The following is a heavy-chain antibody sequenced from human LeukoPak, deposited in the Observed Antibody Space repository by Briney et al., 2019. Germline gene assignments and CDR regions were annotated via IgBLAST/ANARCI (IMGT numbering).Heavy chain of an antibody. CDR1: GGSFSGHY. CDR2: INHSGST. V-gene: IGHV4-34*01. CDR3: ARGRITMVRGVIKGYFDY. D-gene: IGHD3-10*01. J-gene: IGHJ4*02. Sequence: SETLSLTCAVYGGSFSGHYWSWIRQPPGKGLEWIGEINHSGSTNYNPSLKSRVTISVDTSKNQFSLKLSSVTAADTAVYYCARGRITMVRGVIKGYFDYWGQGTLVTVSS.